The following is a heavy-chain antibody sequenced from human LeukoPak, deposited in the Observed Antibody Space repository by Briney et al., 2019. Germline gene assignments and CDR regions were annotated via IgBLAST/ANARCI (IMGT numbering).Heavy chain of an antibody. CDR3: ARDLDLGAATSGMDV. Sequence: AETLSLTCTVSGGSVSSGSYYWHWIRQPPGKGLEWLGYINYSGSTNYNPSLKSRVTISVDTSKNQFSLKLSSVTAADTAVYYCARDLDLGAATSGMDVWGQGTTVTVSS. V-gene: IGHV4-61*01. CDR1: GGSVSSGSYY. D-gene: IGHD2-15*01. CDR2: INYSGST. J-gene: IGHJ6*02.